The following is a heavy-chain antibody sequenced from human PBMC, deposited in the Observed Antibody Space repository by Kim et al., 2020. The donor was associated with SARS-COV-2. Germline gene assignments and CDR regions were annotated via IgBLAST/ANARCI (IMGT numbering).Heavy chain of an antibody. Sequence: KRQGRVTMTTDTSTSTAYMELRSLRSDDTAVYYCARDRVAGPRWGAFDIWGQGTMVTVSS. CDR3: ARDRVAGPRWGAFDI. V-gene: IGHV1-18*01. D-gene: IGHD6-19*01. J-gene: IGHJ3*02.